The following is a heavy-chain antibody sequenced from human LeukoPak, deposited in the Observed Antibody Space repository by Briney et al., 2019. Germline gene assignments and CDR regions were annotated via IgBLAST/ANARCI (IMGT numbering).Heavy chain of an antibody. CDR2: IYYSGST. J-gene: IGHJ4*02. D-gene: IGHD6-13*01. Sequence: PSETLSLTCTVSGGSISSYYWSWIRQPPGKGLEWIGYIYYSGSTNYNPSLKSRVTISVDTSKNQFSLKLSSVTAADTAVYYCARVKTDERQLASGEVDYWGQGTLVTVSS. CDR3: ARVKTDERQLASGEVDY. CDR1: GGSISSYY. V-gene: IGHV4-59*01.